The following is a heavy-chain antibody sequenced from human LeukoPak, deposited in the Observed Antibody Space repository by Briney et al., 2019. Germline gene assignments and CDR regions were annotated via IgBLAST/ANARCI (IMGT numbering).Heavy chain of an antibody. J-gene: IGHJ6*03. Sequence: ASVKVSCKASGYTFTSYYMHWVRQAPGQGLELMGIINPSGGSTSYAQKFQGRVTMTRDTSTSTVYMELSSLRSEDTAVYYCAREGSATRGYYYYMDVWGKGTTVIVSS. D-gene: IGHD3-10*01. CDR1: GYTFTSYY. CDR2: INPSGGST. CDR3: AREGSATRGYYYYMDV. V-gene: IGHV1-46*01.